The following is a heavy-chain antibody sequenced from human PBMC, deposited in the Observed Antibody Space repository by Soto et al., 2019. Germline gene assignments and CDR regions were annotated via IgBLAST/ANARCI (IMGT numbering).Heavy chain of an antibody. CDR3: ARHGVAAARYYFDY. Sequence: SETLSLTCTVSGGSISSYYWSWIRQPPGKGLEWIGYIYYSGSTNYNPSLKSRVTISVDTSKNQFSLKLSFVTAADTAVYYCARHGVAAARYYFDYWGQGTLVTVSS. CDR1: GGSISSYY. J-gene: IGHJ4*02. CDR2: IYYSGST. D-gene: IGHD6-13*01. V-gene: IGHV4-59*08.